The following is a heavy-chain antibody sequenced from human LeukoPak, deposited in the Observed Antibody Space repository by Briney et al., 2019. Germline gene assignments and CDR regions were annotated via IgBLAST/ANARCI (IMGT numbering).Heavy chain of an antibody. J-gene: IGHJ3*02. D-gene: IGHD3-22*01. CDR1: GYTFTSYD. V-gene: IGHV1-2*02. Sequence: ASVKVSCKASGYTFTSYDIKWVRQAPGQGLEWMGCIYPNSGGTNYAQKFQGRVTMTSDKAISTAYMELSRLRSDDTAVYYCARAARGYYYDSSGWVHDAFDIWGQGTMVTVSS. CDR3: ARAARGYYYDSSGWVHDAFDI. CDR2: IYPNSGGT.